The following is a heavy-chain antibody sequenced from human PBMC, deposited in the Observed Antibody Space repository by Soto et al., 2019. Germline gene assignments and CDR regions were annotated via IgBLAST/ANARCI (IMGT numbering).Heavy chain of an antibody. CDR2: INWNGGST. V-gene: IGHV3-20*04. CDR1: GFTFDDYG. D-gene: IGHD3-10*01. CDR3: ARGWFGELLLTSSVYYYYYGMDV. Sequence: EVQLVESGGGVVRPGGSLRLSCAASGFTFDDYGMSWVRQAPGKGLEWVSGINWNGGSTGYADSVKGRFTISRDNAKNSLYLQMNSLRAEDTALYYCARGWFGELLLTSSVYYYYYGMDVWGQGTTVTVSS. J-gene: IGHJ6*02.